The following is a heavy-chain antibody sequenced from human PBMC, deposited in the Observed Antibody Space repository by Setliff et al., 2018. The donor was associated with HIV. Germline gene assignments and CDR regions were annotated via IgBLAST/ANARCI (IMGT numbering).Heavy chain of an antibody. CDR1: GYTFTNYF. CDR3: ARDNNGWATDY. V-gene: IGHV1-46*01. CDR2: IDPSGGST. Sequence: GASVKVSCKASGYTFTNYFVHWVRQAPGQGLEWMGIIDPSGGSTNYAQKFQGRLTMTSDTSTSTVYMELSSLRSEDTAVYYCARDNNGWATDYLGQGTLVTAPQ. D-gene: IGHD6-19*01. J-gene: IGHJ4*02.